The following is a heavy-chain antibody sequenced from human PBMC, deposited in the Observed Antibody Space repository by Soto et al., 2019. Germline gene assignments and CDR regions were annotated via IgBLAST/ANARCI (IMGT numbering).Heavy chain of an antibody. D-gene: IGHD6-13*01. CDR1: GFSFSNYA. CDR2: ITGSGGST. J-gene: IGHJ3*02. CDR3: AKDALPSDKSSWYHI. V-gene: IGHV3-23*01. Sequence: EVQLLQSGGGLVQPGGSLRLSCAASGFSFSNYAMSWVRQTPGKGLEWVSEITGSGGSTYYAASVKGRFTISRDNSKNTLFLQMNSLRAEDTAVYYCAKDALPSDKSSWYHIWGQGTMATVSS.